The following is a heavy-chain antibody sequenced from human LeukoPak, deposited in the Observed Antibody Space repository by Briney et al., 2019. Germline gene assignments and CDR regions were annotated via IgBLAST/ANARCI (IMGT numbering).Heavy chain of an antibody. CDR2: ISSSGSII. J-gene: IGHJ4*02. Sequence: GGSLRLSCAASGFTFSSYEMNWVRQAPGKGLEWVSYISSSGSIIYYADSVKGRFTISRDNAKNSLYLQMNSLRAEDTAVYYCAREDDFWSGYSVSFDYWGQGTLVTVSS. D-gene: IGHD3-3*01. V-gene: IGHV3-48*03. CDR3: AREDDFWSGYSVSFDY. CDR1: GFTFSSYE.